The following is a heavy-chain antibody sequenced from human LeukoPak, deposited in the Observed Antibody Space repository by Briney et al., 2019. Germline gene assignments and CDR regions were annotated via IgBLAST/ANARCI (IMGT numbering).Heavy chain of an antibody. CDR1: GFSFGSYG. J-gene: IGHJ3*01. V-gene: IGHV3-33*06. CDR2: IWYDGSNK. Sequence: GGSLRLSCAASGFSFGSYGMHSVRQAPGKGLEWVAVIWYDGSNKYHAHSVKGRFTISRDNPKNTLYLKMNSLRAEDTALYYCAKDTDNRGYSAFYAWGQGTVVTAST. D-gene: IGHD6-13*01. CDR3: AKDTDNRGYSAFYA.